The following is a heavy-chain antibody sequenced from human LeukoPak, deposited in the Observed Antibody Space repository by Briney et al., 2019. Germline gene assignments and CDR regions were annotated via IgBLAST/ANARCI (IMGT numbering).Heavy chain of an antibody. CDR2: ISYDGSNK. CDR3: ARGYSSSSVEPHMDV. Sequence: GGSLRLSCAASGFTFSSYAMHWVRRAPGKGLEWVAVISYDGSNKDYADSVKDRFTISRDNSKNSLYLQMNSLRAEDTAVYLCARGYSSSSVEPHMDVWGKGTTVTVSS. D-gene: IGHD6-6*01. J-gene: IGHJ6*03. V-gene: IGHV3-30-3*01. CDR1: GFTFSSYA.